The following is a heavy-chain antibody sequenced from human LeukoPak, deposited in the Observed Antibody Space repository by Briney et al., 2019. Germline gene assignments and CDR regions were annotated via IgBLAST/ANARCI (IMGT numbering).Heavy chain of an antibody. Sequence: GRSLRLSCAASGFTFSYYTMHWVRQAPGKGLEWVAVISYDGSNKYYADSVKGRFTISRDNSKNTLYLQMNSLRAEGTAVYYCARVLNYYDSSGYYFSYWGQGTLVTVSS. CDR3: ARVLNYYDSSGYYFSY. CDR2: ISYDGSNK. V-gene: IGHV3-30-3*01. J-gene: IGHJ4*02. D-gene: IGHD3-22*01. CDR1: GFTFSYYT.